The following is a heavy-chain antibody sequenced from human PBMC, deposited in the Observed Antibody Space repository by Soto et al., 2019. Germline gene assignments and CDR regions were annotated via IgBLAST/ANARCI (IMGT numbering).Heavy chain of an antibody. D-gene: IGHD3-10*01. J-gene: IGHJ6*02. Sequence: EVQLVESGGGLVQPGGSLRLSCAASGFTFSDYWIHWVRQAPGKGLMWVSRITGDGSTTNYADSGKGRFTVSRDNAKNTLDLQMNSLRAEDTALYYCARGIRGHYGKDVWGQGTTVSVSS. CDR2: ITGDGSTT. CDR1: GFTFSDYW. V-gene: IGHV3-74*01. CDR3: ARGIRGHYGKDV.